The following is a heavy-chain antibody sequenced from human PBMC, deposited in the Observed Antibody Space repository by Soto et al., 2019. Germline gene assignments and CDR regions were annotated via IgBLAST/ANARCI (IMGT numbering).Heavy chain of an antibody. D-gene: IGHD3-16*01. CDR2: MNPGSGDT. J-gene: IGHJ5*02. Sequence: GASVKVSCKASGYNLTNNDVSWVRQATGQGLEWMGWMNPGSGDTGYAQKFQGRVTMTRDISIATAYMELSSLRSDDTAIYYCARMHTFGSLTWFDPWGQGTLVTVSS. V-gene: IGHV1-8*01. CDR3: ARMHTFGSLTWFDP. CDR1: GYNLTNND.